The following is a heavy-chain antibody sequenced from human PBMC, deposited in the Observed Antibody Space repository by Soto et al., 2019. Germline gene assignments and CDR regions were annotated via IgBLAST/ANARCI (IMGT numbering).Heavy chain of an antibody. D-gene: IGHD1-7*01. CDR2: IYYSGST. Sequence: PSEILSLTCTVSGGSISSGGYYWSWIRQHPGKGLEWIGYIYYSGSTYYNPSLKSRVTISVDTSKNQFSLKLSSVTAADTAVYYCARAIRNYSRYYYYGMDVWGQGTTVTVSS. V-gene: IGHV4-31*03. CDR1: GGSISSGGYY. CDR3: ARAIRNYSRYYYYGMDV. J-gene: IGHJ6*02.